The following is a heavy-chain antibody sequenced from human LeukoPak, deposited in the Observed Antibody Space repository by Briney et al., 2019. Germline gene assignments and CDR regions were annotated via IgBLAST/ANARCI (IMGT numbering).Heavy chain of an antibody. J-gene: IGHJ4*02. CDR1: GFTFSSYS. V-gene: IGHV3-21*04. D-gene: IGHD2-2*01. CDR3: AKGPPCSSTSCLDYYFDY. Sequence: RAGGSLRLSCTASGFTFSSYSLNWVRQAPGKGLEWVSSVSTGSNYIYYADSVKGRFTISRDNDKNSLYLQMNSLRAEDTAVYYCAKGPPCSSTSCLDYYFDYWGQGTLVTVSS. CDR2: VSTGSNYI.